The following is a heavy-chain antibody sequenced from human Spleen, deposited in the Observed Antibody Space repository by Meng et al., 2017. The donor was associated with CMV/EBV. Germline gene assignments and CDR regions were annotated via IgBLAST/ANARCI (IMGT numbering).Heavy chain of an antibody. D-gene: IGHD3-3*01. CDR1: GFTFTTAW. Sequence: GESLKIYCKGSGFTFTTAWIGWVRQRPGKGLEWMGIIYPGDSDTRYSPSFQGQVTISVDKSISTTYLQWSSLKASDTAMYYCARHDHYDFWSGYEGGPLYGMDVWGQGTTVTVSS. CDR3: ARHDHYDFWSGYEGGPLYGMDV. V-gene: IGHV5-51*01. J-gene: IGHJ6*02. CDR2: IYPGDSDT.